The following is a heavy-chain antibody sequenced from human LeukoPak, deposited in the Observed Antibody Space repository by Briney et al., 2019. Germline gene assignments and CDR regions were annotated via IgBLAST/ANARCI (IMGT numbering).Heavy chain of an antibody. J-gene: IGHJ6*03. CDR3: ARHSRYSRPYYYYYMDV. V-gene: IGHV5-51*01. D-gene: IGHD6-13*01. CDR2: IYPSDSAT. Sequence: GESLKVSCKASGYSFSDYWIGWVRQMPGEGLEWMGVIYPSDSATRYSPSSQGQVTISADKSISTAYLQWSSLKTSDTAMYYCARHSRYSRPYYYYYMDVWGKGTTVTVSS. CDR1: GYSFSDYW.